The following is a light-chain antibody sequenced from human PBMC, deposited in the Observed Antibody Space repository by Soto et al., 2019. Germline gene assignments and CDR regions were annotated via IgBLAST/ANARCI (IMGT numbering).Light chain of an antibody. CDR3: QQSYDTLSLT. J-gene: IGKJ4*01. V-gene: IGKV1-39*01. Sequence: DIQMTQSPSSLSASVGDRVTITCRASQSISSYLNWNQQKPGKAPKLLIYAASSLQSGVPSRFSGSGSGTDFTLTISSLQPEDFATYYCQQSYDTLSLTFGGGTKVEIK. CDR2: AAS. CDR1: QSISSY.